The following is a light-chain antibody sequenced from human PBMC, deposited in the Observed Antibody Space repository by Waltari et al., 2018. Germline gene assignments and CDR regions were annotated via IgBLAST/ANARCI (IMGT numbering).Light chain of an antibody. Sequence: DIVMTQSPDYLAVSLGERATINCKSSQSILYSSNNKNYLAWYQQKPGQAPKLLIYWASTREAGVPDRFSGGGSGTDFTLTISSRQAEDVAVYHCQQYYSSPPTFGQGTKLEIK. J-gene: IGKJ2*01. CDR1: QSILYSSNNKNY. V-gene: IGKV4-1*01. CDR3: QQYYSSPPT. CDR2: WAS.